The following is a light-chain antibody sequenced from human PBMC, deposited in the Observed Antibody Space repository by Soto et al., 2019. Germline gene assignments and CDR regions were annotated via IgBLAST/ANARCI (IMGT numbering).Light chain of an antibody. CDR1: RSDVGGYDY. Sequence: QSALTQPPSASGSPGQSVTISCTGTRSDVGGYDYVSWYQQHPGKAPKFIIYEVSKRPSGVPDRFSGSKSGNTASLTVSGLQAEDEADYYCSSYGGSHNLIFGGGTKVTVL. CDR2: EVS. V-gene: IGLV2-8*01. CDR3: SSYGGSHNLI. J-gene: IGLJ2*01.